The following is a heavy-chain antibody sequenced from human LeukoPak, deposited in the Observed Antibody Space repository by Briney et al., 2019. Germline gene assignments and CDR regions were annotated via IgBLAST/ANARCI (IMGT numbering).Heavy chain of an antibody. CDR3: ARDSPADMNYGGNSQGDY. Sequence: SVKVSCKASGGTFSSYAISWVRQAPGQGLEWMGRIIPILGIANYAQKFQGRVTITADKSTSTAYMELSSLRSEDTAVYYCARDSPADMNYGGNSQGDYWGQGTLVTVSS. CDR1: GGTFSSYA. CDR2: IIPILGIA. D-gene: IGHD4-23*01. V-gene: IGHV1-69*04. J-gene: IGHJ4*02.